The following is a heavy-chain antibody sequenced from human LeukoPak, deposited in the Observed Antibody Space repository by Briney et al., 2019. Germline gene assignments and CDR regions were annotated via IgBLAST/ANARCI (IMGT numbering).Heavy chain of an antibody. CDR2: ISWNSGSI. J-gene: IGHJ4*02. CDR1: GFTFDDYA. D-gene: IGHD5-18*01. Sequence: GGSLRLSCAASGFTFDDYAMHWVRQAPGKGLEWVSGISWNSGSIGYADSVKGRFTISRDNAKNSLYLQMNSLRAEDTALYYCAKDMGGYSYTLFDYWGQGTLVTVSS. V-gene: IGHV3-9*01. CDR3: AKDMGGYSYTLFDY.